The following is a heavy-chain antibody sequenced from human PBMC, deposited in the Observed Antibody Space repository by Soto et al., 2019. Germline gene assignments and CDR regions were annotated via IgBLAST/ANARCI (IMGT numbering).Heavy chain of an antibody. CDR3: AQRLPHYGLGRERGNGFDP. Sequence: QITLKESGPTLVRPTQTLTLTCTFSGFSLSTTGVGVGWIRQPPGKALEWLALIYWDADKRYSPSLKCRLTITKDTAKKEVILTITNMDPVDTARYYWAQRLPHYGLGRERGNGFDPWGQGTLVTVSS. D-gene: IGHD3-10*01. CDR1: GFSLSTTGVG. V-gene: IGHV2-5*02. CDR2: IYWDADK. J-gene: IGHJ5*02.